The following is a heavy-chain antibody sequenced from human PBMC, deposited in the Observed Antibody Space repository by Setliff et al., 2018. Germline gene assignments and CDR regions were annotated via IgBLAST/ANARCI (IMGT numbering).Heavy chain of an antibody. Sequence: QPGGSLRLSCAASGFVFGTYGMHWVRQAPGKGLEWVGFIRYDGSYEYYADSVQGRFTISRDNSKNTLFLHMNNLRPEDTALYYCAKASLAYSFGYYFDSWGQGALVTVSS. J-gene: IGHJ4*01. D-gene: IGHD5-18*01. V-gene: IGHV3-30*02. CDR2: IRYDGSYE. CDR3: AKASLAYSFGYYFDS. CDR1: GFVFGTYG.